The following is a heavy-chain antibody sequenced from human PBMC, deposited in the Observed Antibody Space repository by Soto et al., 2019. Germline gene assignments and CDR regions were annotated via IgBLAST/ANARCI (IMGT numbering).Heavy chain of an antibody. J-gene: IGHJ3*02. Sequence: SETLSLTCTVSGGSMSSGGYYWSWIRQHPGKGLEWIGYIYYSGSTYYNPSLKSRVTISVDTSKNQFSLKLSSVTAADTAVYYCARDHYYDSSGYPRVMGAFDIWGQGTMVTVSS. CDR1: GGSMSSGGYY. CDR3: ARDHYYDSSGYPRVMGAFDI. V-gene: IGHV4-31*03. D-gene: IGHD3-22*01. CDR2: IYYSGST.